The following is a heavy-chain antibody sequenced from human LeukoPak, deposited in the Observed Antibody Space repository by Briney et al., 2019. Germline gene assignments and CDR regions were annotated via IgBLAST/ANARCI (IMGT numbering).Heavy chain of an antibody. CDR1: GYTFTGYY. J-gene: IGHJ4*02. Sequence: ASVKVSCKASGYTFTGYYMHWVRQATGQGLEWMGWMNPNSGNTGYAQKFQGRVTMTRNTSISTAYMELRSLRSEDTAVYYCARARRIRRTRYRYYFDYWGQGTLVTVSS. V-gene: IGHV1-8*02. CDR3: ARARRIRRTRYRYYFDY. D-gene: IGHD2-15*01. CDR2: MNPNSGNT.